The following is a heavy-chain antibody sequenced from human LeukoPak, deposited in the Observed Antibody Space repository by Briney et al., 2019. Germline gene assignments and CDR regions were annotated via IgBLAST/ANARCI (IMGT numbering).Heavy chain of an antibody. CDR3: ARWRTKGAIAAAGLDY. CDR2: IYTGGET. Sequence: GGSLRLSCAVSGLTFSNNYMIWVRQAPGKGLEWVSVIYTGGETYYADSVKGRFTISRDNSRNTLYLGMNSLRAEDTAMYYCARWRTKGAIAAAGLDYWGQGTLVTVSS. D-gene: IGHD6-13*01. J-gene: IGHJ4*02. V-gene: IGHV3-53*01. CDR1: GLTFSNNY.